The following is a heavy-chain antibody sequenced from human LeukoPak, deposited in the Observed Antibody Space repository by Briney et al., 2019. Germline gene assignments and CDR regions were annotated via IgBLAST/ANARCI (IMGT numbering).Heavy chain of an antibody. V-gene: IGHV3-21*01. CDR3: ARDGHYDSSGYYDY. Sequence: NTGGSLRLSCAASGFTFSSYSMNWVRQAPGKGLEWVSSISSSSSYIYYADSVKGRFTISRDNAKNSLYLQMNSLRAEDTAVYYCARDGHYDSSGYYDYWGQGTLVTVSS. D-gene: IGHD3-22*01. J-gene: IGHJ4*02. CDR2: ISSSSSYI. CDR1: GFTFSSYS.